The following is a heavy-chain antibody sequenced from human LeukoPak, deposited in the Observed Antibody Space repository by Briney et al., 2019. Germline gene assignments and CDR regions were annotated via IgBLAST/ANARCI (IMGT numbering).Heavy chain of an antibody. V-gene: IGHV3-74*01. D-gene: IGHD4-17*01. CDR2: ITSDGSDT. Sequence: PGGSLRLSCEASGFTFSSYYMHWVRQGPGKGLVWVSRITSDGSDTKYADSVKGRFTISRDNAKNTLYLQMNSLRAEDTAVYYCAKDLRSTVTTLIDYWGQGTLVTVSS. CDR1: GFTFSSYY. CDR3: AKDLRSTVTTLIDY. J-gene: IGHJ4*02.